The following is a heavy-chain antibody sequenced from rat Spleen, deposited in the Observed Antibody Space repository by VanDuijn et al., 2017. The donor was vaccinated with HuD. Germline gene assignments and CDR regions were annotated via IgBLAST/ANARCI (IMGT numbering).Heavy chain of an antibody. Sequence: EVQLVESGGGLVQPGRSMKLSCAASGFTFSNYDMVWVRQAPAQGLKWVATISYDGSTPYYRDSVKGRFTISRDNAKSTLYLQMNSLRSEDTATYYCTSRWDGFVYWGQGTLVTVSS. J-gene: IGHJ3*01. CDR2: ISYDGSTP. D-gene: IGHD5-1*01. V-gene: IGHV5-29*01. CDR1: GFTFSNYD. CDR3: TSRWDGFVY.